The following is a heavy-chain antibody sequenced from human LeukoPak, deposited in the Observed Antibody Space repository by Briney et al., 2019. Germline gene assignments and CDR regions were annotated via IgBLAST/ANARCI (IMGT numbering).Heavy chain of an antibody. J-gene: IGHJ4*02. Sequence: GGSLRLSCAASGFTFSSHSMSWVRQAPGKGLEWVSFISSSRSYIYYADSVKGRFTISRDNAQNSLYLQMNSLRAEDTAIYYCVRDRGTYRPIDYWGQGTLVTVSS. CDR2: ISSSRSYI. D-gene: IGHD1-26*01. CDR3: VRDRGTYRPIDY. CDR1: GFTFSSHS. V-gene: IGHV3-21*04.